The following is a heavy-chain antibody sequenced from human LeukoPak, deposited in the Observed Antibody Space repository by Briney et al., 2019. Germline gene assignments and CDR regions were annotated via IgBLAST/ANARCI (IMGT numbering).Heavy chain of an antibody. CDR3: ERSVDYDYVWEPNHYNTYGFDD. CDR1: GFAFSSYT. J-gene: IGHJ3*01. V-gene: IGHV3-21*04. D-gene: IGHD3-16*01. Sequence: PGGSLRLSCAASGFAFSSYTMTWVRQAPGKGLEWVSCISANSRNIYYADSLEGRFTISRDNSKNSLYLQLNSLRVEDTAIYYCERSVDYDYVWEPNHYNTYGFDDWGQGTMVTVSS. CDR2: ISANSRNI.